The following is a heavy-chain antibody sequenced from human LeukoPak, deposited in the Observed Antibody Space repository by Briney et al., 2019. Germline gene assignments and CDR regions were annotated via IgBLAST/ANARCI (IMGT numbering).Heavy chain of an antibody. Sequence: PSETLSLTCTVSGGSLSSSSYYWGWIRQPPAQGLAWIGSIYYSGRTYYNPSLKSRVTISVDTSKNQFSLKLSSVTAADTAVYYCARHESQWIQLWSYYYYYYMDVWGKGTTVTVSS. J-gene: IGHJ6*03. V-gene: IGHV4-39*01. CDR1: GGSLSSSSYY. D-gene: IGHD5-18*01. CDR3: ARHESQWIQLWSYYYYYYMDV. CDR2: IYYSGRT.